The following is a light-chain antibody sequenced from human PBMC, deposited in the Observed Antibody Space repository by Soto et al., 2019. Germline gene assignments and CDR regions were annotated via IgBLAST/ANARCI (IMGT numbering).Light chain of an antibody. Sequence: QSVLTQPASVSGSPGQSITISCTGTSSDVGAYNYVSWYQQEPGKATKLMIYDVSNRPSGISARFSGSKSGNTASLTISGLQAEDEADYYCNSYATSNTYVFGTGTKVTVL. CDR3: NSYATSNTYV. J-gene: IGLJ1*01. CDR1: SSDVGAYNY. V-gene: IGLV2-14*01. CDR2: DVS.